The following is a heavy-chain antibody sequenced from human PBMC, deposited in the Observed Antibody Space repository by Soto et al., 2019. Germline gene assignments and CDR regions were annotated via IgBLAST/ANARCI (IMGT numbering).Heavy chain of an antibody. CDR2: ISSSGSTI. CDR3: ARESPTPHGSRWYFNWFDP. J-gene: IGHJ5*02. Sequence: GGSLRLSCAASGFTFSSYEMNWVRQAPGKGLEWVSYISSSGSTIYYADSVKGRFTISRDNAKNSLYLQMNSLRAEDTAVYYCARESPTPHGSRWYFNWFDPWGQGTLVTVSS. V-gene: IGHV3-48*03. D-gene: IGHD6-13*01. CDR1: GFTFSSYE.